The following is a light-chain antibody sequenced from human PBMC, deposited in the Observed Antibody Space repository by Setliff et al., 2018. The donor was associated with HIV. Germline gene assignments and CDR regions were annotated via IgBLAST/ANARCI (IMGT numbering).Light chain of an antibody. CDR2: EGN. V-gene: IGLV2-23*03. Sequence: QSALPQPASVSGSPGQSITISCTETSSDVGSYNLVSWYQQHPGKAPKLMIYEGNKRPSGVSNRFSGSKSGNTASLTISGLQAQDEADYYCCSYAGSSTFLLVFGTGTKVTVL. CDR1: SSDVGSYNL. CDR3: CSYAGSSTFLLV. J-gene: IGLJ1*01.